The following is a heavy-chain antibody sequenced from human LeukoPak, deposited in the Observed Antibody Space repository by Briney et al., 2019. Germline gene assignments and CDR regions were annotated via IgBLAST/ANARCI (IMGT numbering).Heavy chain of an antibody. D-gene: IGHD6-13*01. Sequence: SETLSLTCTVSGGSISSGGYYWSGIRQHPGQGREWIGYIYYSGSTYYNPALKSRVTISVDTSKNQFSLKLSSVTAADTAVYYCARDSEGTGYSSSWYPGYYYGMDVWGQGTTVTVSS. CDR2: IYYSGST. J-gene: IGHJ6*02. V-gene: IGHV4-31*03. CDR3: ARDSEGTGYSSSWYPGYYYGMDV. CDR1: GGSISSGGYY.